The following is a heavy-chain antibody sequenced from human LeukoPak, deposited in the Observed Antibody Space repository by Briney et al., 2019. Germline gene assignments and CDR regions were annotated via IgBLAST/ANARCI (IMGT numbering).Heavy chain of an antibody. CDR3: ARGGDGYNYGLDY. V-gene: IGHV3-53*01. J-gene: IGHJ4*02. CDR1: GFIVSSTY. D-gene: IGHD5-24*01. Sequence: QSGGSLRLSCAASGFIVSSTYMGWVRQAPGKGLEWVSFIYSGGTTYYADSVKGRFTLSRDNSKNTLYLQMNSLRAEDTAVYYCARGGDGYNYGLDYWGQGTLVSVS. CDR2: IYSGGTT.